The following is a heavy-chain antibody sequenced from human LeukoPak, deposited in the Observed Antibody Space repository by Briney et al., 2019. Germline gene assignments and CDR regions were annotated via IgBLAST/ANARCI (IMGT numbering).Heavy chain of an antibody. CDR3: ANGGSTSPNNYYYYYMDV. CDR1: GFTFSSYA. J-gene: IGHJ6*03. Sequence: GGSLRPSCAASGFTFSSYAMSWVRQAPGKGLEWVSAISGSGGSTYYADSVKGRFTISRDNSKNTLYLQMNSLRAEDTAVYYCANGGSTSPNNYYYYYMDVWGKGTTVTVSS. D-gene: IGHD2-2*01. V-gene: IGHV3-23*01. CDR2: ISGSGGST.